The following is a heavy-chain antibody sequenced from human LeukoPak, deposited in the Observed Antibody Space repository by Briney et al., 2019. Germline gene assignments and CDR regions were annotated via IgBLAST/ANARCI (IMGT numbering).Heavy chain of an antibody. J-gene: IGHJ5*02. CDR1: GGSVSSGSYY. Sequence: KPSETLSLTCTVSGGSVSSGSYYWSWIRQPPGKGLEWIGYIYYSGSTNYNPSLKSRVTISVDTSKNQFSLKLSSVTAADTAVYYCARDRGYCSGGSCYRWFDPWGQGTLVTVSS. CDR2: IYYSGST. CDR3: ARDRGYCSGGSCYRWFDP. D-gene: IGHD2-15*01. V-gene: IGHV4-61*01.